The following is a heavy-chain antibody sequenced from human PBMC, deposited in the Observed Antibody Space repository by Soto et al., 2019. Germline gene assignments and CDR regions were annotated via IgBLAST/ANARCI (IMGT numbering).Heavy chain of an antibody. J-gene: IGHJ4*02. CDR2: IKSKTDGGTT. Sequence: GGSLRLSCAASGFTFSNAWMSWVRQAPGKGLEWVGRIKSKTDGGTTDYAAPVKGRFTISRDDSKNTLYLQMNSLKTEDTAVYYCTTEIPSIAARQACDYWGQGTLVTVSS. CDR3: TTEIPSIAARQACDY. V-gene: IGHV3-15*01. D-gene: IGHD6-6*01. CDR1: GFTFSNAW.